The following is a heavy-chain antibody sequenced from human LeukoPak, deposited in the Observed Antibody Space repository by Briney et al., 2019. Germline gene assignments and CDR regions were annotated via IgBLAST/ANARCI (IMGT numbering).Heavy chain of an antibody. CDR1: GFTFSSYA. CDR3: AKVSPPYSSSPGDY. CDR2: ISGSGGST. Sequence: GGSLRLSCAASGFTFSSYAMSWVRQAPGKGLEWVSAISGSGGSTYYADSVKGRLTISRDNSKNTLYLQMNSLRAEDTAVYYCAKVSPPYSSSPGDYWGQGTLVTVSS. V-gene: IGHV3-23*01. D-gene: IGHD6-6*01. J-gene: IGHJ4*02.